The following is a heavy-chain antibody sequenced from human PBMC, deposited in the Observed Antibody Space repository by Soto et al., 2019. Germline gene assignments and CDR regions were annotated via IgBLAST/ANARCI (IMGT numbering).Heavy chain of an antibody. V-gene: IGHV1-69*02. CDR1: GGTFSSYT. D-gene: IGHD1-26*01. Sequence: QVQLVQSGAEVKKPGSSVTVSCKASGGTFSSYTISWVRQAPVQGLEWMGRIIPILGIANYAQKFQGRVTITADKSTSTAYMELSSLRSEDTAVYYCARLRDSDGMDVWGQGTTVTVSS. CDR3: ARLRDSDGMDV. J-gene: IGHJ6*02. CDR2: IIPILGIA.